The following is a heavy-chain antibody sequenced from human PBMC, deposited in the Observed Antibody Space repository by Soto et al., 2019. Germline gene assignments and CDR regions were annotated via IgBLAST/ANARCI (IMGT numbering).Heavy chain of an antibody. D-gene: IGHD3-10*01. J-gene: IGHJ6*03. CDR3: ARVPGSYSDYCMDV. V-gene: IGHV4-59*01. Sequence: SETLSLTCTVSGGSISSYYWSWIRQPPGKGLEWIGYIYYSGSTNYNPSLKSRVTISVDTSKNQFSLKLSSVTAADTAVYYCARVPGSYSDYCMDVWGKGTTVTVSS. CDR1: GGSISSYY. CDR2: IYYSGST.